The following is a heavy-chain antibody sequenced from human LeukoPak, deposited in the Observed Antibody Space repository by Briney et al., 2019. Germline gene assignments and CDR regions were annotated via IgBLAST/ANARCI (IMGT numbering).Heavy chain of an antibody. CDR2: INPNNGAT. D-gene: IGHD1-26*01. Sequence: VASVKVSCKASGYTFTSYGISWVRQAPGQGLEWMGRINPNNGATNYAQKLQGRVTITGDTSISTAYMELSSLRSDDTAVYYCTRESGSYHGNDYWGQGTLVTVSS. J-gene: IGHJ4*02. CDR3: TRESGSYHGNDY. CDR1: GYTFTSYG. V-gene: IGHV1-2*06.